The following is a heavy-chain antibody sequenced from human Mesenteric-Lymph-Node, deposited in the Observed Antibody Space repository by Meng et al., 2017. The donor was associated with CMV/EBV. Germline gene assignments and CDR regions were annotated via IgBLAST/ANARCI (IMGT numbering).Heavy chain of an antibody. CDR1: GFTFSSYW. D-gene: IGHD2-2*01. V-gene: IGHV3-74*01. CDR2: INSDGSST. Sequence: ETLSLTCAASGFTFSSYWMHWVRQAPGKGLVWVSRINSDGSSTSYADSVKGRFTISRDNAKNTLYLQMNSLRAEDTAVYYCARDYCSSTSCPFYYYYGMDVWGQGTTVTVSS. CDR3: ARDYCSSTSCPFYYYYGMDV. J-gene: IGHJ6*02.